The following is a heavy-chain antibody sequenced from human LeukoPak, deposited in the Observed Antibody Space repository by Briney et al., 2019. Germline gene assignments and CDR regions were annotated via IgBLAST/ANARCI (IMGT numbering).Heavy chain of an antibody. D-gene: IGHD6-13*01. Sequence: PGGSLRLSCAASGFTFSSYSMNWVRQAPGKGLEWVSSISSSSSYIYYADSVKGRFTISRDNAKNSLYLQMNSLRAEDTALYYCAKDHSSSNYYYYMDVWGKGTTVTVSS. CDR2: ISSSSSYI. CDR3: AKDHSSSNYYYYMDV. V-gene: IGHV3-21*04. J-gene: IGHJ6*03. CDR1: GFTFSSYS.